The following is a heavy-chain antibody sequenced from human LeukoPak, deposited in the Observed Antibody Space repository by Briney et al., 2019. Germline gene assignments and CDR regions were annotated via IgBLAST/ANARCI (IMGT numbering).Heavy chain of an antibody. CDR3: AKDLRYYDSSGSLGLPDY. CDR1: GFTFSSYG. D-gene: IGHD3-22*01. CDR2: IWYDGSNK. V-gene: IGHV3-33*06. Sequence: PGGSLRLSCAAAGFTFSSYGMHWVRQAPGKGLEWVAVIWYDGSNKYYADSVKGRFTISRDSSKNTLYLHMNSLRAEDTAVYYCAKDLRYYDSSGSLGLPDYWGQGTLVTVSS. J-gene: IGHJ4*02.